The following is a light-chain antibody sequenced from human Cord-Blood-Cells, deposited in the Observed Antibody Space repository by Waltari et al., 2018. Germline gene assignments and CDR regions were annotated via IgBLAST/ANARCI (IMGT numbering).Light chain of an antibody. Sequence: QSALTQPASVPGSPGQSITIPCTRTSSDVGRYNLFSWYQQHPGKAPKLMIYEGSKWPSGVSNRFSGSKSGNTASLTISGLQAEDEADYYCCSYAGSSTWVFGGGTKLTVL. CDR1: SSDVGRYNL. CDR3: CSYAGSSTWV. CDR2: EGS. V-gene: IGLV2-23*01. J-gene: IGLJ3*02.